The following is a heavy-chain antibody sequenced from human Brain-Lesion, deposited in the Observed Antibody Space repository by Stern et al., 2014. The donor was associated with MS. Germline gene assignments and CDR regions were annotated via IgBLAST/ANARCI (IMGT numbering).Heavy chain of an antibody. D-gene: IGHD6-13*01. CDR3: ARFPASRPHVFDS. CDR2: SDHSGST. CDR1: GGSISSSNW. J-gene: IGHJ4*02. V-gene: IGHV4-4*02. Sequence: QVQLQESGPGLVKPSGTLSLTCAVSGGSISSSNWWSWVRQSPGKGLEWIGESDHSGSTIYNPSLKSRVTASVDKSKNRFSLKLRSVPAADTAVYFCARFPASRPHVFDSWGQGTLVTVSS.